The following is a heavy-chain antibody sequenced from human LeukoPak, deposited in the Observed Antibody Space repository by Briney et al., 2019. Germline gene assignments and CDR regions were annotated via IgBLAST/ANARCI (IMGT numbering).Heavy chain of an antibody. CDR2: INPNSGGT. CDR3: ASGENFDWPPFDY. D-gene: IGHD3-9*01. J-gene: IGHJ4*02. Sequence: GASVKVSCKASGYTFTGYYMHWVRQAPGQGLEWMGWINPNSGGTNYAQKFQGRVTMTRDTSISTAYMELNRLRSDDTAVYYCASGENFDWPPFDYWGQGTLVTVSS. CDR1: GYTFTGYY. V-gene: IGHV1-2*02.